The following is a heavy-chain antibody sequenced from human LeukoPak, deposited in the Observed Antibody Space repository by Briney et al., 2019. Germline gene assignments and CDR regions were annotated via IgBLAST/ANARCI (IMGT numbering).Heavy chain of an antibody. D-gene: IGHD6-19*01. CDR1: GGSINNYS. J-gene: IGHJ4*02. Sequence: PSETLSLTCTVSGGSINNYSWSWIRQPAGKGLEWIGRVYSSGITNHSPSLRSRVAMSVDTSKNQFSLKLSSVTAADTAVYYCARDGHSGDWYHFLDYWGQGALVTVSS. V-gene: IGHV4-4*07. CDR2: VYSSGIT. CDR3: ARDGHSGDWYHFLDY.